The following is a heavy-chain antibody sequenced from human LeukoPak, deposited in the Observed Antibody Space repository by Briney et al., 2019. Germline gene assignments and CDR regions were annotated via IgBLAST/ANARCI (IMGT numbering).Heavy chain of an antibody. CDR1: GYTFTSYG. Sequence: ASVKVSCKASGYTFTSYGISWVRQAPGQGLEWMGWISAYNGNTNYAQKLQGRVTMTTDTSTSTAYMELRSLRSDDTAVYYCARDSDVLRYFDWLLPHNYYYYGMDVWGQGTTVTASS. V-gene: IGHV1-18*01. CDR2: ISAYNGNT. J-gene: IGHJ6*02. CDR3: ARDSDVLRYFDWLLPHNYYYYGMDV. D-gene: IGHD3-9*01.